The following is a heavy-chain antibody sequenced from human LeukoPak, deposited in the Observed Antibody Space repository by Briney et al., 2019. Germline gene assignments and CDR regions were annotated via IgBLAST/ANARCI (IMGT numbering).Heavy chain of an antibody. Sequence: SETLSLTCTVSGGSISSYYWSWIRQPPGKGLEWIGYIYYSGSTNYNPSLKSRVTISVDTSKNQFSLKLSSVTAADTAVYYCARGGTCCSSTSCPRGLYYYYGMDVWGQGTTVTVSS. D-gene: IGHD2-2*01. CDR1: GGSISSYY. CDR3: ARGGTCCSSTSCPRGLYYYYGMDV. J-gene: IGHJ6*02. CDR2: IYYSGST. V-gene: IGHV4-59*01.